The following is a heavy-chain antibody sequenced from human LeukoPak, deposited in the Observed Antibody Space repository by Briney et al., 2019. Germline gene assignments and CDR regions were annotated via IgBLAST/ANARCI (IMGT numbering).Heavy chain of an antibody. Sequence: SETLSLTCTVSGGSISSGVYYWSWIRQPPGKGLEWIGCIYYSGSAYYSPSLKSRVTISVDTSKNQFSLKLSSVTASDTAVYYCAREIDYFFDYWGQGTLVTVSS. V-gene: IGHV4-30-4*08. J-gene: IGHJ4*02. CDR2: IYYSGSA. CDR3: AREIDYFFDY. D-gene: IGHD4/OR15-4a*01. CDR1: GGSISSGVYY.